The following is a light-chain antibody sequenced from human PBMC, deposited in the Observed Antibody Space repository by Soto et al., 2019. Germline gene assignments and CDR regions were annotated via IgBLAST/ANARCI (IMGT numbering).Light chain of an antibody. CDR1: QSICIW. CDR2: KAS. J-gene: IGKJ1*01. CDR3: QQYNSYSGT. Sequence: DIQMTQSPSTLSASVGDRVTITCRASQSICIWLAWYQQKPGKAPNLLIYKASSLESGVPSRFSGSGSGTEFTLTVSSLQPDDIATYHCQQYNSYSGTFGQGTKVEIK. V-gene: IGKV1-5*03.